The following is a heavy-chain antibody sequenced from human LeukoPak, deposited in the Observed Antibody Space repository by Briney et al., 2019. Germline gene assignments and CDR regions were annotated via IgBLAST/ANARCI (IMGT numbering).Heavy chain of an antibody. D-gene: IGHD1-26*01. Sequence: GGSLRLSCAASGFTFRNHAMNWVRQAPGKGLEWVSVISGGGETTYYADSVKDRFTISRDNSQNTLYLQMSSLRGEDTALYYCAKDRGMVGASVRAFDYWGQGTLVTVSS. V-gene: IGHV3-23*01. CDR3: AKDRGMVGASVRAFDY. J-gene: IGHJ4*02. CDR2: ISGGGETT. CDR1: GFTFRNHA.